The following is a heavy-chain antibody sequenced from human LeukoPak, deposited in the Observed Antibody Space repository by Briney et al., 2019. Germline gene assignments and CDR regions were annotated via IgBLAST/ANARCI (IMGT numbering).Heavy chain of an antibody. CDR2: ISSSSSYI. V-gene: IGHV3-21*01. CDR3: AREKPIVGATTRWFDP. CDR1: GFTFSSYS. D-gene: IGHD1-26*01. J-gene: IGHJ5*02. Sequence: GGSLRLSCAAPGFTFSSYSMNWVRQAPGKGLEWVSSISSSSSYIYYADSVKGRFTISRDNAKNSLYLQMNSLRAEDTAVYYCAREKPIVGATTRWFDPWGQGTLVTVSS.